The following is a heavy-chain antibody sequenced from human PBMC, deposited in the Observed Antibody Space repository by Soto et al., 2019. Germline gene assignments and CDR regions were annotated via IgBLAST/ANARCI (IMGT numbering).Heavy chain of an antibody. J-gene: IGHJ4*02. CDR1: GGSISSRGYY. Sequence: SETLSLTCTVSGGSISSRGYYWGWIRQPPGKGLEWIGTIYYSGSTYYNPSLKSRVTISVDTSKNQFSLKLSSVTAADTAVYYCARGLITGSRYSGGWYYFDSWGQGTQVTVSS. CDR2: IYYSGST. V-gene: IGHV4-39*01. CDR3: ARGLITGSRYSGGWYYFDS. D-gene: IGHD1-26*01.